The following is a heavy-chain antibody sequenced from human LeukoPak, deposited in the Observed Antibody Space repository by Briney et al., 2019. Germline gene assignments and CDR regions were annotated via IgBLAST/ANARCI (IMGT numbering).Heavy chain of an antibody. J-gene: IGHJ2*01. D-gene: IGHD3-16*01. Sequence: ASAKVSCKASGYTFTDYYVYWVRQAPGQGLEWMGWINPNSGGTNYAQKFQGRVTMTRDTSIGTAYMELSRLKSDDTAMYYCARVPGGYWYLDLWGRGTLVTVSS. CDR2: INPNSGGT. V-gene: IGHV1-2*02. CDR1: GYTFTDYY. CDR3: ARVPGGYWYLDL.